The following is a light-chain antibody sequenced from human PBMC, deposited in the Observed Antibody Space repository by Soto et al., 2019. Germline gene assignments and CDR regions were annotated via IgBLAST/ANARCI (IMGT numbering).Light chain of an antibody. CDR1: QSVSSY. CDR3: QQRSNWPTIT. V-gene: IGKV3-11*01. Sequence: ELVLTQSPGTLSLTPGERATLSGRASQSVSSYLAWYQQKPCQAPRLLIYDASNRATGIPARFSGSGSGTDFTLTISSLEPEDFAVYYSQQRSNWPTITFGQGTRLEIK. J-gene: IGKJ5*01. CDR2: DAS.